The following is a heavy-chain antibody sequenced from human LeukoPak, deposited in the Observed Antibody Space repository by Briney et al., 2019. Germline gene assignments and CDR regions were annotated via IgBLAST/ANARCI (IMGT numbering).Heavy chain of an antibody. Sequence: GGFLRLSCTASGFTFGDYAMNWVRQAPGKGLEWVGFIRSKAYGGTTEYAASVKGRVTISRDDSKSIAYLQMNRLKTDDTAVYYCLGYFSGGSCDFFDYWGQGTLVPVSS. CDR3: LGYFSGGSCDFFDY. V-gene: IGHV3-49*04. J-gene: IGHJ4*02. D-gene: IGHD2-15*01. CDR2: IRSKAYGGTT. CDR1: GFTFGDYA.